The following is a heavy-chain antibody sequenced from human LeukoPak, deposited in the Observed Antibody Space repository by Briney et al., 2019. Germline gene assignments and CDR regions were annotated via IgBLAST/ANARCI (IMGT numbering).Heavy chain of an antibody. V-gene: IGHV4-39*01. J-gene: IGHJ4*02. CDR3: ARHSGYTYGPVDH. CDR1: GGSISSSSYH. D-gene: IGHD5-18*01. CDR2: IYYSGST. Sequence: SETLSLTCTVSGGSISSSSYHWGWIRQPPGKGLEWIGTIYYSGSTYYNPSLKSRVSISVDTSKNQFSLKLSSVTAADTAVYYCARHSGYTYGPVDHWGQGTLATVSS.